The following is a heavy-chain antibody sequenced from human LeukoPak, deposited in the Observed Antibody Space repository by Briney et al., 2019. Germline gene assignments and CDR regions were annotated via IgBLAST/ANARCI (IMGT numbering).Heavy chain of an antibody. D-gene: IGHD1-26*01. Sequence: GGSLRLSCTASGFTFGAYAMHWVRQAPGKGPEWVSLINKDGDATYYADSVNGRFTISRDNSKNSLYLQMNSLRSEDSALYYCATWAFYHGLDAWGQGTTVTVSS. CDR1: GFTFGAYA. CDR3: ATWAFYHGLDA. V-gene: IGHV3-43*02. CDR2: INKDGDAT. J-gene: IGHJ6*02.